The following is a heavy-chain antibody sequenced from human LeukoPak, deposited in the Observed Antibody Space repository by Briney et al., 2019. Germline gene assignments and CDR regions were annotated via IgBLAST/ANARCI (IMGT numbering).Heavy chain of an antibody. CDR2: IYSGDNT. Sequence: PGRSLRLSCAASGFTFEDYAMHWVRQAPGKGLEWVSVIYSGDNTYYVESVKGRFTISRDNSKNTLFLQMNRLRAEDTAVYYCAGRRVLGASFDYWGQGTLVTVSS. D-gene: IGHD4/OR15-4a*01. CDR3: AGRRVLGASFDY. V-gene: IGHV3-66*02. J-gene: IGHJ4*02. CDR1: GFTFEDYA.